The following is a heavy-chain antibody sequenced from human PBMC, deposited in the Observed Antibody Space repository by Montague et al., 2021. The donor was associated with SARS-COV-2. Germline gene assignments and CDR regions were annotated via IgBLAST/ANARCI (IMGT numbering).Heavy chain of an antibody. CDR3: AREARGCIVVVIAIPYYYFDY. CDR2: INHSGST. Sequence: SETLSLTCAVYGGSFSGYYWSWIRQPPGKGLEWIGEINHSGSTNYNPSLKSRVTISVDTSKNQFSLKLSSVTAADTAVYYCAREARGCIVVVIAIPYYYFDYWGQGTLVTVSS. D-gene: IGHD2-21*01. V-gene: IGHV4-34*01. CDR1: GGSFSGYY. J-gene: IGHJ4*02.